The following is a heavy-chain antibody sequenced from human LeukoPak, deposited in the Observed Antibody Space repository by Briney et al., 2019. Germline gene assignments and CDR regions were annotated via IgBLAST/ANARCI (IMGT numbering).Heavy chain of an antibody. CDR2: INHSGST. J-gene: IGHJ4*02. D-gene: IGHD6-19*01. CDR3: ARRGRQWLVHYYFDY. Sequence: SETLSLTCAVYGRSFSGYYWSWIRQPPGKGLEWIGEINHSGSTNYNPSLKSRVTISVDTSKNQFSLKLSSVTAADTAVYYCARRGRQWLVHYYFDYWGQGTLVTVSS. CDR1: GRSFSGYY. V-gene: IGHV4-34*01.